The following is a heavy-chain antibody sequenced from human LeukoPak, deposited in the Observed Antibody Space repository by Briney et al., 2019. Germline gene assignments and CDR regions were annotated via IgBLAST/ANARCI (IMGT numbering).Heavy chain of an antibody. CDR2: ISYDGSNK. Sequence: PGGSLRLSCAASGFTFSSYAMHWVRQAPGKGLEWVAVISYDGSNKYYADSVKGRFTISRDNSKNTLYLQMNSLRAEDTAVYYCASGSSYYYDSSGPNGYWGQGTLVTVSS. CDR3: ASGSSYYYDSSGPNGY. D-gene: IGHD3-22*01. CDR1: GFTFSSYA. V-gene: IGHV3-30-3*01. J-gene: IGHJ4*02.